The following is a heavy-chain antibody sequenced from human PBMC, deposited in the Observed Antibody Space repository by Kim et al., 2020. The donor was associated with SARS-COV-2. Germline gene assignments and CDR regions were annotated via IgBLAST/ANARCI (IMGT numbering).Heavy chain of an antibody. CDR3: ARDHSQWLVPAYYYYYGMDV. D-gene: IGHD6-19*01. V-gene: IGHV3-11*06. Sequence: RLTISRDNAKNSLYLQMNSLRAEDTAVYYCARDHSQWLVPAYYYYYGMDVWGQGTTVTVSS. J-gene: IGHJ6*02.